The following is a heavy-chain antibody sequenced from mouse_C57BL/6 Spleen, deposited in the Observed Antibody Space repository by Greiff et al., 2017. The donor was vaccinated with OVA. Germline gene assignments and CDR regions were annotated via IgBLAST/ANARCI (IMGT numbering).Heavy chain of an antibody. Sequence: EVNLVESGGGLVKPGGSLKLSCAASGFAFSDYGMHWVRQAPEKGLEWVAYISSGSSTIYYADTVKGRFTISRDNAKNTLFLQMTSLRSEDTAMYYCAREGITAVVATPYYFDYWGQGTTLTVSS. CDR3: AREGITAVVATPYYFDY. CDR1: GFAFSDYG. J-gene: IGHJ2*01. V-gene: IGHV5-17*01. D-gene: IGHD1-1*01. CDR2: ISSGSSTI.